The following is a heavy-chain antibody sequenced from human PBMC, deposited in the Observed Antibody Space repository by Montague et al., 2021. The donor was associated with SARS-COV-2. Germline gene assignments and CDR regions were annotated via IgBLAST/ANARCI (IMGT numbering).Heavy chain of an antibody. D-gene: IGHD6-25*01. CDR3: ARRLGGSGWLDY. CDR1: GGSISSGRYY. V-gene: IGHV4-39*01. J-gene: IGHJ4*02. CDR2: IHSSGSN. Sequence: SETLSLTCTVAGGSISSGRYYWGWIRQPPGKGLEWIGNIHSSGSNYCKSRVTISVGTSKNQFSLKVTSVTAADTAVYYCARRLGGSGWLDYWGQGTLVTVSS.